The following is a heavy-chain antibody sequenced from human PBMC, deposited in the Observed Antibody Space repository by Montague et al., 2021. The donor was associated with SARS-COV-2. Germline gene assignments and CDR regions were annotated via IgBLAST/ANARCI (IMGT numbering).Heavy chain of an antibody. CDR2: VNSGGST. CDR3: ARSHYGDYFDF. CDR1: GASFSGNY. Sequence: ETLSLTCTVSGASFSGNYWTWLRQSPGKGLEWMGEVNSGGSTNYNPSHKSRVAISVDTSKNQFSLSLRSLTAADTATYFCARSHYGDYFDFWGHGTQVTVSS. D-gene: IGHD4-17*01. V-gene: IGHV4-34*01. J-gene: IGHJ4*01.